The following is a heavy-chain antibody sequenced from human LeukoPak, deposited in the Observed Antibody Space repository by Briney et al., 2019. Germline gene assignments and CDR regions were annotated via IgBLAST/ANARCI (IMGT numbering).Heavy chain of an antibody. J-gene: IGHJ4*02. D-gene: IGHD3-3*01. Sequence: PGGSLRLSCAASGFSLSSYSMCWGCHGQGKGRGRVSGINNGVTDTYYLDSVKGQFTISRDNSRNTLYLQMNSLRADDTARYYCAKDFVYGSRFPRPLYYWGQGTLVTVSS. CDR1: GFSLSSYS. CDR2: INNGVTDT. CDR3: AKDFVYGSRFPRPLYY. V-gene: IGHV3-23*01.